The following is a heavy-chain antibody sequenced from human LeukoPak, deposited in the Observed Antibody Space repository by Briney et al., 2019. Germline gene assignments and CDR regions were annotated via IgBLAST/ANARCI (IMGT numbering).Heavy chain of an antibody. J-gene: IGHJ4*02. V-gene: IGHV4-39*01. CDR2: IYYSGSI. CDR1: GGSISSSSYY. CDR3: ARVDHCRSTSCYPDY. D-gene: IGHD2-2*01. Sequence: SDTLSLTCTVSGGSISSSSYYWGWIRQPPGKGLEWIGSIYYSGSIYYNPSLKTRVTISVDTSKTQFSLNLSSVTAPDTAVYFCARVDHCRSTSCYPDYRGQGTLVTVSS.